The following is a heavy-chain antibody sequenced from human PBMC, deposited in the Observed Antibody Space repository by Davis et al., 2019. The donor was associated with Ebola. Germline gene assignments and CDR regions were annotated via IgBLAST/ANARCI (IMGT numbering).Heavy chain of an antibody. J-gene: IGHJ6*02. CDR1: GFTFSNYD. Sequence: GGSLRLSCAASGFTFSNYDMIWVRQAPGKGLDWVSVITGSGGTTYYADSVKGRFTISRDNAKNTLYLQMNSLRAEDTAVYYCARGVCSGGSCYSTYYYYGMDVWGQGTTVTVSS. CDR2: ITGSGGTT. V-gene: IGHV3-23*01. CDR3: ARGVCSGGSCYSTYYYYGMDV. D-gene: IGHD2-15*01.